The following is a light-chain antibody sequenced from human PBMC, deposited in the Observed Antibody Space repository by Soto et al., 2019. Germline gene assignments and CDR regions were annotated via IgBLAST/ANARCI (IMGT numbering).Light chain of an antibody. CDR3: NSYTSGTPLI. J-gene: IGLJ2*01. CDR1: SSDVGNYNY. CDR2: DVS. V-gene: IGLV2-14*01. Sequence: QSVLTQPASVSGSPGQSITIPCTGTSSDVGNYNYVSWYQQHPGKAPKLMIYDVSSRPSGVSNRFSGSKSGNTASLTISGLQAEDEADYYCNSYTSGTPLIFGGGTQLTVL.